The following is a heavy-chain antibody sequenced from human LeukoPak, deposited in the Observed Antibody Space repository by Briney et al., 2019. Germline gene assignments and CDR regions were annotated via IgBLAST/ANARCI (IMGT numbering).Heavy chain of an antibody. CDR2: IIPIFGTA. J-gene: IGHJ6*03. V-gene: IGHV1-69*01. Sequence: SVKVSCKASGGTFSSYAISWVRQAPGQGLEWMGGIIPIFGTANYAQKFQGRVTITADESTSTAYMELSSLRSEDTAVYYCARVPPGYNYYYYMDVWGKGTTVTVSS. CDR1: GGTFSSYA. CDR3: ARVPPGYNYYYYMDV.